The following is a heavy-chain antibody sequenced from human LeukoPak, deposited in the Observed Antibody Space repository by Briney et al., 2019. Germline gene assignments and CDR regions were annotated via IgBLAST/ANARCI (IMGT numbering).Heavy chain of an antibody. CDR2: IYYSGST. J-gene: IGHJ5*02. CDR1: GGSLSSSSYY. CDR3: ARHIWFGELLSGWFDP. V-gene: IGHV4-39*01. Sequence: SETLSLTCTVSGGSLSSSSYYWGWIRQPPGTGLEWLGSIYYSGSTYYNPSLKSRVTISVDTSKNQFSLKLSSVTAADTAVYYCARHIWFGELLSGWFDPWGQGTLVTVSS. D-gene: IGHD3-10*01.